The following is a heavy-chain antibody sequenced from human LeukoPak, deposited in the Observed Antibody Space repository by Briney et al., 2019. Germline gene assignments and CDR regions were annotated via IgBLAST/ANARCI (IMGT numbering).Heavy chain of an antibody. CDR2: ISSSSSYI. J-gene: IGHJ3*02. Sequence: GGSLRLSCAASGFTFSSYSMNWVRQAPGKGLEWVSSISSSSSYIYYADSVKGRFTISRDNAKNSLYLQMNSLRAEDTAVYYCARGPLVAGTGAAFDIWGQGTVVTVSS. V-gene: IGHV3-21*01. CDR3: ARGPLVAGTGAAFDI. CDR1: GFTFSSYS. D-gene: IGHD6-19*01.